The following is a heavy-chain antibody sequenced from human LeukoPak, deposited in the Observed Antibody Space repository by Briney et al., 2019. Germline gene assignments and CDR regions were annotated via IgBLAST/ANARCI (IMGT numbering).Heavy chain of an antibody. J-gene: IGHJ5*02. D-gene: IGHD7-27*01. Sequence: SETLSLTCTVSGGSVSSGSYYWSWIRQPPGKGLEWIGYIYYSGSTNYNPSLKSRVTISVDTSKNQFSLKLSSVTAADTAVYYCARDRSGVFDPWGQGTLVTVSS. CDR2: IYYSGST. V-gene: IGHV4-61*01. CDR3: ARDRSGVFDP. CDR1: GGSVSSGSYY.